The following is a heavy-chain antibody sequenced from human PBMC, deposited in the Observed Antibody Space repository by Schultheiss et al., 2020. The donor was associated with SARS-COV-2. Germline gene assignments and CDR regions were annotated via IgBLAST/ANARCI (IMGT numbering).Heavy chain of an antibody. Sequence: GSLRLSCAVYGGSFSGYYWSWIRQPPGKGLEWIGEINHSGSTNYNPSLKSRVTISVDTSKNQFSLKLSSVTAADTAVYYCACGVELLSAFDIWGQGTMVTVSS. CDR2: INHSGST. CDR1: GGSFSGYY. D-gene: IGHD1-26*01. J-gene: IGHJ3*02. CDR3: ACGVELLSAFDI. V-gene: IGHV4-34*01.